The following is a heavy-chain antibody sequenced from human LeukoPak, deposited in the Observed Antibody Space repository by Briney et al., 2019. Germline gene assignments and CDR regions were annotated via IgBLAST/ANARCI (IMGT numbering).Heavy chain of an antibody. CDR3: ARDRGYCDGGSCYSFDF. J-gene: IGHJ4*02. CDR2: VYNSGGT. Sequence: PSGTLSLTCGVSGGSIYTSNWWTWVRQPPGQGREWIGEVYNSGGTRYSPSLKSRVTILVDKSKNQFFLRLNSVTAADTAVYYCARDRGYCDGGSCYSFDFWGQGTLVTVSS. V-gene: IGHV4-4*02. D-gene: IGHD2-15*01. CDR1: GGSIYTSNW.